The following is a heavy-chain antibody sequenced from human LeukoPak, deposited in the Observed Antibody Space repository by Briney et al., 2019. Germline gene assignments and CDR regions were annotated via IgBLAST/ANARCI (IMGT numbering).Heavy chain of an antibody. J-gene: IGHJ4*02. Sequence: GGSLRLSCAASGFAFNSYAMNWVRQAPGKGLEWVSGIDGSGSTTFYADSVKGRFTISRDNSMNTVYLQMNSLRAEDTAVYYCARSTMVRGVVFDYWGQGTLVTVSS. CDR2: IDGSGSTT. CDR3: ARSTMVRGVVFDY. D-gene: IGHD3-10*01. CDR1: GFAFNSYA. V-gene: IGHV3-23*05.